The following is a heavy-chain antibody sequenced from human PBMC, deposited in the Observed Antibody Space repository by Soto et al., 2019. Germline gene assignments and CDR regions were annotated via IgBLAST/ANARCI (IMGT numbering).Heavy chain of an antibody. CDR2: INTANGNT. CDR3: ARDKGYCSGTNCYNALFDY. D-gene: IGHD2-2*02. CDR1: GNTVPNYA. Sequence: GASVKVSCKASGNTVPNYAIHWVRQAPGQRPEWMGWINTANGNTRYPQNFQGRVTITRDTSATTAYMELYSLRSEDTAVYYCARDKGYCSGTNCYNALFDYWGQGALVTVSS. J-gene: IGHJ4*02. V-gene: IGHV1-3*04.